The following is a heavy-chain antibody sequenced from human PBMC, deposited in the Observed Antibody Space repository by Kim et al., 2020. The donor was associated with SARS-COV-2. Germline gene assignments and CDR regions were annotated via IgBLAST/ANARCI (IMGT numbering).Heavy chain of an antibody. J-gene: IGHJ6*02. CDR3: ASVRGYCSSTSCHYYYYYGMDV. CDR2: ISSSGSTI. D-gene: IGHD2-2*01. CDR1: GFTFSSYE. Sequence: GGSLRLSCAASGFTFSSYEMNWVRQAPGKGLEWVSYISSSGSTIYYADSVKGRFTISRDNAKNSLYLQMNSLRAEDTAVYYCASVRGYCSSTSCHYYYYYGMDVRGQGTTVTVSS. V-gene: IGHV3-48*03.